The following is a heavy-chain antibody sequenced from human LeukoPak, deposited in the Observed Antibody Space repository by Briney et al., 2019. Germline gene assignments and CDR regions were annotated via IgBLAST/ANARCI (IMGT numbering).Heavy chain of an antibody. CDR3: AGRGFGSDLTQYYDFWSGFDY. CDR1: GFTFSSYS. J-gene: IGHJ4*02. Sequence: PGGSLRLSCAASGFTFSSYSMNWVRQTPGKGLEWVSYISSSSSTIYYADSVKGRFTISRDNTKNSLYLQMNSLRAEDTAVYYCAGRGFGSDLTQYYDFWSGFDYWGQGTLVTVSS. V-gene: IGHV3-48*01. CDR2: ISSSSSTI. D-gene: IGHD3-3*01.